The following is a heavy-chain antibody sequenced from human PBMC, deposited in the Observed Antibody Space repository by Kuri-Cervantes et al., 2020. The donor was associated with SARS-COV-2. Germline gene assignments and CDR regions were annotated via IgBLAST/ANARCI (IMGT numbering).Heavy chain of an antibody. CDR1: GFTFSSYA. Sequence: GESLKISCAACGFTFSSYAMHWVRQAPGKGLEWVAVISYDGSNKYYADSVKGRFTISRDNSKNTLYLQMNSLRAEDTAVYYCARDLGVVVPAIDYGMDVWGQGTTVTVSS. CDR2: ISYDGSNK. CDR3: ARDLGVVVPAIDYGMDV. D-gene: IGHD2-2*01. J-gene: IGHJ6*02. V-gene: IGHV3-30-3*01.